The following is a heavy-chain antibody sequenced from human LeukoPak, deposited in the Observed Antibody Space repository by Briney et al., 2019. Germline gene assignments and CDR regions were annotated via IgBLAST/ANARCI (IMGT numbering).Heavy chain of an antibody. Sequence: TLSLTCAVSGGSISSSNWWSWVRQPPGKGLEWLGEIYHSGSTNYNPSLKSRVTISVDKSKNQFSLKLSSVTAADTAVYYCARMRYYDSRAFDIWGQGTMVTVSS. CDR2: IYHSGST. D-gene: IGHD3-22*01. V-gene: IGHV4-4*02. CDR3: ARMRYYDSRAFDI. J-gene: IGHJ3*02. CDR1: GGSISSSNW.